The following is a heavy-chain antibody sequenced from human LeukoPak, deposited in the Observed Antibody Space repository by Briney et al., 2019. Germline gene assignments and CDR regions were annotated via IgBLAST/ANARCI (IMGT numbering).Heavy chain of an antibody. Sequence: TSETLSLTCTVSGYSISSGYYWVWVRQPPGKGLQWIGSIFRGWTAYYSPTLRRRLSMSLDQSKNQFSLKLTSVTATDKAVYYCVRGRGGLRIYQFEFWGQGALVIVPS. J-gene: IGHJ4*02. CDR3: VRGRGGLRIYQFEF. CDR1: GYSISSGYY. D-gene: IGHD3-10*01. CDR2: IFRGWTA. V-gene: IGHV4-38-2*02.